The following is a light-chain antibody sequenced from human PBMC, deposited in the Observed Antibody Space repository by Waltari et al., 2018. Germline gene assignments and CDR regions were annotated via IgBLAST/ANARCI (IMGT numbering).Light chain of an antibody. J-gene: IGKJ2*01. CDR2: GAS. CDR1: QTISSY. Sequence: DIQMTQSPSSLSASVGDRVTITCRASQTISSYLNWYQRKPGKAPKLLIYGASSLQSGVPSRFSGSGSGTDFTLTISSLQPEDSASYYCQQSYSTPRYTFGQGTKLEIK. CDR3: QQSYSTPRYT. V-gene: IGKV1-39*01.